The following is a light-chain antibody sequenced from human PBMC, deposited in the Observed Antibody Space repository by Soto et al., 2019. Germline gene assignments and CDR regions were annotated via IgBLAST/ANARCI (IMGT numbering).Light chain of an antibody. CDR1: SSDVGGYNY. CDR3: SSYTSSSTLWV. V-gene: IGLV2-14*01. CDR2: EVS. J-gene: IGLJ3*02. Sequence: QSALTRPASVSGSPGQSITISCTGTSSDVGGYNYVSWYQQHPGKAPKLMIYEVSNRPSGVSYRFSGSKSGNTASLTISGLQAEDEADYHCSSYTSSSTLWVFGGGTKLTVL.